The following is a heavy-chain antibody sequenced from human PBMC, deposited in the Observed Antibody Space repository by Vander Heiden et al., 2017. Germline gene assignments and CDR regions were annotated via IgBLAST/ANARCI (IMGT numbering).Heavy chain of an antibody. CDR2: INHSGST. CDR1: GGSFSGYY. J-gene: IGHJ4*02. Sequence: QVQLQQWGAGLLKPSETLSLTCAVYGGSFSGYYWSWIRQPPGKGLEWIGEINHSGSTNYNPSLKSRVTISVDTSKNQFSLKLSSVTAADTAVYYCARGQGLRYFDWLSPFDYWGQGTLVTVSS. V-gene: IGHV4-34*01. CDR3: ARGQGLRYFDWLSPFDY. D-gene: IGHD3-9*01.